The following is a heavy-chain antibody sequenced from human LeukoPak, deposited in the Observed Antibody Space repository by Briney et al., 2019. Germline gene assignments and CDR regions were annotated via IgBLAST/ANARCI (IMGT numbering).Heavy chain of an antibody. CDR2: INVGNGNT. D-gene: IGHD2-15*01. CDR3: ARGATVVVVAATPLNWFDP. V-gene: IGHV1-3*01. Sequence: ASVKVSCKASGYTFTSYAMHWVRQAPGQRLEWMGWINVGNGNTKYSQKFQGRVTITRDTSARIVYMEVSSLRSEDTAVYHCARGATVVVVAATPLNWFDPWGQGTLVTVSS. CDR1: GYTFTSYA. J-gene: IGHJ5*02.